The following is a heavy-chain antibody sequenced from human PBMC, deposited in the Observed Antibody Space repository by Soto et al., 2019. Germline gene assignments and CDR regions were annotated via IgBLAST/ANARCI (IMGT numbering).Heavy chain of an antibody. CDR1: GGSFSGYY. D-gene: IGHD3-10*01. CDR3: ARWAVRDYYYYYGMDV. J-gene: IGHJ6*02. V-gene: IGHV4-34*01. CDR2: INHSGST. Sequence: SETLSLTCAVYGGSFSGYYWSWIRQPPGKGLEWIGEINHSGSTNYNPSLKSRVTISVDKSKNQFSLKLSSVTAADTAVYYCARWAVRDYYYYYGMDVWGQGTTVT.